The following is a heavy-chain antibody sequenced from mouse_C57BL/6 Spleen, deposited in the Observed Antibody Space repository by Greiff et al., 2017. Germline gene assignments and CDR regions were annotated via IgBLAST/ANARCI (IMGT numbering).Heavy chain of an antibody. CDR1: GFTFSDYY. V-gene: IGHV5-12*01. Sequence: EVKLVESGGGLVQPGGSLKLSCAASGFTFSDYYMYWVRQTPEKRLEWVAYISNGGGSTYYPDTVKGRFTISRDNAKNTLYLQMSRLKSEDTAMYYCARPGGSSYDWYFDVWGTGTTVTVSS. CDR3: ARPGGSSYDWYFDV. J-gene: IGHJ1*03. CDR2: ISNGGGST. D-gene: IGHD1-1*01.